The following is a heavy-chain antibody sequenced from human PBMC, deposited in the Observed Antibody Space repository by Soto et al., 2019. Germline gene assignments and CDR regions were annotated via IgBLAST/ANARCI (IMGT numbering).Heavy chain of an antibody. CDR3: ARDRNYCFYYGFDV. CDR2: IKRDGTET. V-gene: IGHV3-7*03. Sequence: PGGSLRLSCVASGFTFTSYWMSWVRQAPGKGPQWVANIKRDGTETYYVESVKGRFTIFRDNTKNSVYLQMNSLTAEDPAVYYCARDRNYCFYYGFDVWGRGTTVTVSS. CDR1: GFTFTSYW. J-gene: IGHJ6*02.